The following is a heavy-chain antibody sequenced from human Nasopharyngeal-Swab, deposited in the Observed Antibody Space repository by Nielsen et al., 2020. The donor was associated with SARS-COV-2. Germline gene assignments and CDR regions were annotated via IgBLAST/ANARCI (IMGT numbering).Heavy chain of an antibody. D-gene: IGHD2-21*02. Sequence: GESLKISCAASGFTFSSYWMFLVRQAPGKGLVWVSHINPDGSSTSHADSVKGRFTISRDNAKNTLYLQMNSLRAEDTAVYYCTRGGVTAGFDYWGQGTLVTVSS. CDR2: INPDGSST. V-gene: IGHV3-74*01. CDR1: GFTFSSYW. CDR3: TRGGVTAGFDY. J-gene: IGHJ4*02.